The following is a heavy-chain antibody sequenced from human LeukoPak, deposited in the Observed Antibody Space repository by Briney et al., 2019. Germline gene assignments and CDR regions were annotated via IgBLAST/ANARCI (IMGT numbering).Heavy chain of an antibody. J-gene: IGHJ4*02. CDR2: IKQDGSEK. Sequence: PGGSLRLSYAASGFTFSSYWMSWVRQAPGKGLEWVANIKQDGSEKYYVDSVKGRFTISRDNAKNSLYLQMNSLRAEDTAVYYCARDAVVAVAGMYYFDYWGQGTLVTVSS. CDR1: GFTFSSYW. D-gene: IGHD6-19*01. CDR3: ARDAVVAVAGMYYFDY. V-gene: IGHV3-7*01.